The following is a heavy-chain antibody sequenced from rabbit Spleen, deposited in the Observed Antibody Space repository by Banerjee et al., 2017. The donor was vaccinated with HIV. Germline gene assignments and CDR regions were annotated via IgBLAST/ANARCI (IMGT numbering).Heavy chain of an antibody. CDR3: VRDKSSISGDYGPYYFNL. CDR1: GFDFSRYG. V-gene: IGHV1S7*01. CDR2: IDPVFSST. J-gene: IGHJ4*01. Sequence: QSLEESGGGLVQHGGSLKISCKASGFDFSRYGEIWVRQAPGKGLEWIGYIDPVFSSTYYASCVNCRFTISSHNAQNTLYLQLNSLTAADTATYFGVRDKSSISGDYGPYYFNLWGQGTLVTVS. D-gene: IGHD1-1*01.